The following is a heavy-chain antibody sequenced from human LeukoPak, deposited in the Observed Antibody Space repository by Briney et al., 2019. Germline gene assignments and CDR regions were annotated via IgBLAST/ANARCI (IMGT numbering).Heavy chain of an antibody. D-gene: IGHD6-19*01. CDR2: IYTSGST. V-gene: IGHV4-4*09. CDR1: GGSISSYY. Sequence: SETLSLTCTVSGGSISSYYWSWIRQPPGKGLEWIGYIYTSGSTNYNPSLKSRVTISVDTSKNQFSLKLSSVTAADTAVYYCAGPTSSGWHGDFDYWGQGTLVTVSS. CDR3: AGPTSSGWHGDFDY. J-gene: IGHJ4*02.